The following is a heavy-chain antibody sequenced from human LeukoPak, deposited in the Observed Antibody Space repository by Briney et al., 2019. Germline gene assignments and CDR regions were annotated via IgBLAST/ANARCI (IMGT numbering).Heavy chain of an antibody. CDR1: GFTFSDYC. J-gene: IGHJ4*02. CDR2: ISSSGSTI. V-gene: IGHV3-11*01. CDR3: ARERIVGATEGFDY. D-gene: IGHD1-26*01. Sequence: GGSLRLSCAAYGFTFSDYCMSWIRQAPGKGLEWVSYISSSGSTIYYADSVKGRFTISRDNAKNSLYLQMNSLRAEDMAVYYCARERIVGATEGFDYWGQGTLLTVSS.